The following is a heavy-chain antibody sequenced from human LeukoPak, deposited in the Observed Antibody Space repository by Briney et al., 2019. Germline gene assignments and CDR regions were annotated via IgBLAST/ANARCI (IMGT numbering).Heavy chain of an antibody. V-gene: IGHV1-2*02. J-gene: IGHJ4*02. CDR3: AREELLAFDY. CDR1: GYXFSGYY. CDR2: INPNSGGT. D-gene: IGHD1-7*01. Sequence: ASVKVSCKASGYXFSGYYIHWVRQAPGQGLEWMGWINPNSGGTNYAQKFQGRVIMTTDTSISTAYMELSRLRSDDTAVYYCAREELLAFDYWGQGSLVTVSS.